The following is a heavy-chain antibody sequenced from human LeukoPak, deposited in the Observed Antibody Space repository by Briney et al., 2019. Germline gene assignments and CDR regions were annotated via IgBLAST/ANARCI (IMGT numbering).Heavy chain of an antibody. V-gene: IGHV1-69*04. Sequence: ASVKVSCKASGYTFTSYGISWVRQAPGQGLEWIGRIIPSLDVANYAQKFQGRVTLSVDRDTATTYMEATSLRSEDTAIYYCARDHCSPGTCLGGHWGQGTLVTVSS. CDR2: IIPSLDVA. J-gene: IGHJ4*02. CDR1: GYTFTSYG. D-gene: IGHD2-15*01. CDR3: ARDHCSPGTCLGGH.